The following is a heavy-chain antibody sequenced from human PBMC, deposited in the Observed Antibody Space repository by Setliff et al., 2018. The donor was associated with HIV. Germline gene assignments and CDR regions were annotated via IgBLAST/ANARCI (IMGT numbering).Heavy chain of an antibody. D-gene: IGHD5-18*01. V-gene: IGHV3-43*01. J-gene: IGHJ5*02. Sequence: GGSLRLSCAASGFIFDGYAMHWVRQVPGKGLEWVALISWDGATTNYADSVKGRFTISRDSSKNSLYLQMNSLRSEDTALYYCAKSPNRYSPLDWFDPWGQGTLVTVSS. CDR2: ISWDGATT. CDR3: AKSPNRYSPLDWFDP. CDR1: GFIFDGYA.